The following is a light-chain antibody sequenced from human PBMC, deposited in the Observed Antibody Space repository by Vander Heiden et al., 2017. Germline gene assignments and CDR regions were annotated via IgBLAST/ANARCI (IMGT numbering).Light chain of an antibody. CDR1: QSVLSDSNNKNF. V-gene: IGKV4-1*01. CDR3: QQYYSSHIT. CDR2: WAS. Sequence: DIVMTQSPDSLAVSLGERATINCKTRQSVLSDSNNKNFLSWYQQKPGQSPRLLIYWASTRESGVPERFSGSGSGTDFTLSISSLQAEDVAIYYCQQYYSSHITFGQGTRLEIK. J-gene: IGKJ5*01.